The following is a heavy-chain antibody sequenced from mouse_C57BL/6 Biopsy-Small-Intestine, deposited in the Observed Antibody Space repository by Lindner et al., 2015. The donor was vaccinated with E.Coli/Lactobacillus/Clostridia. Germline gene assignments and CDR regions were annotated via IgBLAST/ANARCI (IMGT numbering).Heavy chain of an antibody. J-gene: IGHJ2*01. Sequence: VQLQESGAELVRPGTSVKMSCKASGYTFTNYWINWAKQRPGHGLEWIGDIYPGGGYTNYNEKFKGKATLTADKSSSTAYMQFSSLTSEDSAIYYCARSLYDAFDYWGQGTTLTVSS. CDR1: GYTFTNYW. D-gene: IGHD2-3*01. V-gene: IGHV1-63*01. CDR2: IYPGGGYT. CDR3: ARSLYDAFDY.